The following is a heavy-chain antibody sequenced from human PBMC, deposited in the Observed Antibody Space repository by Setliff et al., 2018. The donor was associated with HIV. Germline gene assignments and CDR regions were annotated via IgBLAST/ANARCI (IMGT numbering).Heavy chain of an antibody. Sequence: GGSLRLSCAASGFTFSSYTMNWVRQAPGKGLEWVSPISSSSSNIYYADSVKGRFTISRDNAKNSLYLQMNSLRAEDTAVYYCARDSEDTAWDYYYYMDVWGKGTTVTVSS. V-gene: IGHV3-21*01. D-gene: IGHD5-18*01. CDR3: ARDSEDTAWDYYYYMDV. J-gene: IGHJ6*03. CDR2: ISSSSSNI. CDR1: GFTFSSYT.